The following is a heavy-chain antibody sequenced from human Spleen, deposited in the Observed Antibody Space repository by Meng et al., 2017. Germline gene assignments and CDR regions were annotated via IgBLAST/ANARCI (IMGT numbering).Heavy chain of an antibody. D-gene: IGHD6-19*01. Sequence: QVQLQQWGAGLFKPSETLSLICPFYDGPFRGSYWSWIRQSPGKGLGWIGEINHSEITNYNPSLKSRVTMSVDTSRNQFSLKLSSVTAADTAVYYCVRGRRGGTGWYWGLVYWGQGTLVTVSS. J-gene: IGHJ4*02. V-gene: IGHV4-34*01. CDR3: VRGRRGGTGWYWGLVY. CDR2: INHSEIT. CDR1: DGPFRGSY.